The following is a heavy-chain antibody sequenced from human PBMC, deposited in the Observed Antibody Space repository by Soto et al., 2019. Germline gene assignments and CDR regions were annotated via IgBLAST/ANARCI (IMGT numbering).Heavy chain of an antibody. CDR2: IGPESGAT. CDR1: GYTFTGHY. CDR3: GRGRSGQIVVFY. J-gene: IGHJ4*02. Sequence: ASVKVSRKASGYTFTGHYIQWVRQAPEQGPEWMGEIGPESGATRYAQKFQGRVTMTRDMSITTVYMELNNLSPDDTAVYYCGRGRSGQIVVFYWGQGTPVTVSS. D-gene: IGHD5-12*01. V-gene: IGHV1-2*02.